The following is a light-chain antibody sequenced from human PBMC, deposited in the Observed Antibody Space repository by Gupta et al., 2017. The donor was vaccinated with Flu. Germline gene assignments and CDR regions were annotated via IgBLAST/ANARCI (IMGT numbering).Light chain of an antibody. V-gene: IGLV3-19*01. CDR1: SVRNSD. Sequence: QTVRITCKGDSVRNSDESWYQQKPGQAPVLVIYAKNIRPSGIPDRFSGSSSGNTASLTITGAQAEEEADYYCNSRDSTDNHQAVFGGGTKLTVL. J-gene: IGLJ2*01. CDR2: AKN. CDR3: NSRDSTDNHQAV.